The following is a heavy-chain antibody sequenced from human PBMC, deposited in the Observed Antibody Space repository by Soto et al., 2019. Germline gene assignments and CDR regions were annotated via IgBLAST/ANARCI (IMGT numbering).Heavy chain of an antibody. J-gene: IGHJ4*01. V-gene: IGHV3-30*03. CDR2: ISYDGANK. Sequence: PGGSLRLSCATSGFSFGSYGMHWVRQAPGKGLEWVAVISYDGANKHFIDSVKGRFSISRDNSTNTVFLEMNRLRTEDTAIYHCARAARSIQYYFDFWGRGTPVTVSS. CDR1: GFSFGSYG. CDR3: ARAARSIQYYFDF.